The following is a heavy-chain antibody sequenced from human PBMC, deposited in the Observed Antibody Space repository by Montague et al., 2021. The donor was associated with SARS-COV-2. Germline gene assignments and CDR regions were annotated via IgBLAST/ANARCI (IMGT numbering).Heavy chain of an antibody. CDR1: GGSVSSGGYS. D-gene: IGHD4-17*01. CDR3: ASYRDYGDYY. CDR2: IHHSGNN. J-gene: IGHJ4*02. Sequence: TLSLTCAVSGGSVSSGGYSWYWIREAPGKGLEWNGHIHHSGNNYYNPSPESRVTISGARHKNQFSLKVTSITAADTAVYYCASYRDYGDYYWGQGTLVTVSS. V-gene: IGHV4-30-2*01.